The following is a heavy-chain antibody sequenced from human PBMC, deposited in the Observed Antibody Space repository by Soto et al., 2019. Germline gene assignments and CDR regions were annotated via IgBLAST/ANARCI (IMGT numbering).Heavy chain of an antibody. CDR3: ATAEVDY. CDR2: MTGDGRTT. J-gene: IGHJ4*02. Sequence: GGSLRLSCAASGFTFGDYWMHWVRQPPGKGPEWVSRMTGDGRTTQYADSVKGRFTASRDNAKSTLYLQMNGLRAEDTAVYYCATAEVDYWGPGTLVTVSS. V-gene: IGHV3-74*03. CDR1: GFTFGDYW.